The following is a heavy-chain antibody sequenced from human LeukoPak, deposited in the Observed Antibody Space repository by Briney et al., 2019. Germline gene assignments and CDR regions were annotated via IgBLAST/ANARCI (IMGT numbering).Heavy chain of an antibody. CDR2: ISPSSSYI. D-gene: IGHD2-15*01. Sequence: PGGSLRLSCAASGFTFSIYSMNWVRQAPGKGLELVSSISPSSSYIYYADSVKGRFTVSRDNAKNSLYLQMNSLRAEDTAVYYCARGCGGNCYLNDYWGQGTLVTVFS. CDR3: ARGCGGNCYLNDY. J-gene: IGHJ4*02. V-gene: IGHV3-21*01. CDR1: GFTFSIYS.